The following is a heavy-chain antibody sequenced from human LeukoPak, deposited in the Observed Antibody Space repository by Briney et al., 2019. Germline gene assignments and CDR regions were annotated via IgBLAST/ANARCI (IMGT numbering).Heavy chain of an antibody. V-gene: IGHV3-53*01. Sequence: PGGSLRLSCAASGFTVSSNYMSWVRQAPGKGLEWISVIYSGGSTYYADSVKGRFTISRDNSKNTLYLQMNSLRAEDTAVYYCAGGRVGGGGPVRFDYWGQGTLVTASS. CDR3: AGGRVGGGGPVRFDY. J-gene: IGHJ4*02. D-gene: IGHD3-16*01. CDR2: IYSGGST. CDR1: GFTVSSNY.